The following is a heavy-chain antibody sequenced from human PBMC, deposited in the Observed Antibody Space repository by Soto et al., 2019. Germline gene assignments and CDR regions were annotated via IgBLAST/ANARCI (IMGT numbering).Heavy chain of an antibody. CDR2: ISTTSTYI. CDR3: VRDYVMDV. D-gene: IGHD3-10*02. J-gene: IGHJ6*02. CDR1: GFTFSGDA. Sequence: GGSLRLSCAASGFTFSGDAMNWVRQAPGKGLEWVSSISTTSTYIYYAESAKGRFTISRDNANNSLHLQMNSLRAEDTAVYYCVRDYVMDVWGQGTTVTVSS. V-gene: IGHV3-21*01.